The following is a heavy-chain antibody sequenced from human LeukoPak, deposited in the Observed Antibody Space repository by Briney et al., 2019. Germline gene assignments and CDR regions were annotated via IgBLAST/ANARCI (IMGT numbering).Heavy chain of an antibody. D-gene: IGHD3-22*01. CDR1: GVSSSNYI. J-gene: IGHJ4*01. CDR3: ARWWIVKYYFDY. CDR2: ISGNGLRT. V-gene: IGHV3-23*01. Sequence: GGSVRHSSAASGVSSSNYIMSWGCQTPGKGLEWVSAISGNGLRTNYADSARGRFTISRDNSKNTVDLQMDSLRAEDTAIYYCARWWIVKYYFDYWGQGSLVTVSS.